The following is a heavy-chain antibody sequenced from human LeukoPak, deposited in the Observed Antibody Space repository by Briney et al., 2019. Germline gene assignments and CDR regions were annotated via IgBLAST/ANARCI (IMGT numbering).Heavy chain of an antibody. CDR2: IYHSGST. Sequence: GSLRLSCAASGFTLTSDSMNWVRQPPGKGLEWIGEIYHSGSTNYNPSLKSRVTISVDKSKNQFSLKLSSVTAADTAVYYCARHRTRRYCSSTSCAMGNWFDPWGQGTLVTVSS. J-gene: IGHJ5*02. V-gene: IGHV4-4*02. CDR3: ARHRTRRYCSSTSCAMGNWFDP. D-gene: IGHD2-2*01. CDR1: GFTLTSDS.